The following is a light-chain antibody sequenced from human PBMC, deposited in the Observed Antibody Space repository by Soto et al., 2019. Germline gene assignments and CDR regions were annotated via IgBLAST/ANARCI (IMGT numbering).Light chain of an antibody. CDR2: GAS. V-gene: IGKV3-15*01. CDR1: QYISNK. Sequence: EIVMTQSPATLSVSPGERATLSCRASQYISNKLAWYQQKPGQAPRLLMYGASTRAPGIPARFSGTGSGTEFTLTISSLQSEDFATYYCQQCLTTPRTFGQGTRVEI. J-gene: IGKJ1*01. CDR3: QQCLTTPRT.